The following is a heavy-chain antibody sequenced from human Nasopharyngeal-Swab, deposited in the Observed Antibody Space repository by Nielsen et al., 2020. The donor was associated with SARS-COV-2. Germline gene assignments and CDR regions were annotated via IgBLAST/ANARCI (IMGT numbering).Heavy chain of an antibody. CDR3: AKLGGLYDFWSGYYDYMDV. V-gene: IGHV3-7*03. CDR1: GFPFNIYW. J-gene: IGHJ6*03. Sequence: GGSLRLSCAASGFPFNIYWMSWVRQAPGKGLEWVANIKQDGSEKYYVNSVEGRFTISRDNAKNSLYLQMNSLRAEDTASYYCAKLGGLYDFWSGYYDYMDVWGKGTTVTVSS. D-gene: IGHD3-3*01. CDR2: IKQDGSEK.